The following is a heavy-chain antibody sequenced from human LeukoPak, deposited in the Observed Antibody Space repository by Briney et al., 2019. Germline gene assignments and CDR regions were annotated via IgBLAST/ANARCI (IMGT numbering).Heavy chain of an antibody. J-gene: IGHJ5*02. V-gene: IGHV1-69*04. Sequence: SVKVSCKTSGYTFSSHYMHWVRRAPGQGLEWMGRIIPILGIANYAQKFQGRVTITADKSTSTAYMELSSLRSEDTAVYYCARDLGTTVFWFDPWGQGTLVTVSS. D-gene: IGHD4-17*01. CDR1: GYTFSSHY. CDR2: IIPILGIA. CDR3: ARDLGTTVFWFDP.